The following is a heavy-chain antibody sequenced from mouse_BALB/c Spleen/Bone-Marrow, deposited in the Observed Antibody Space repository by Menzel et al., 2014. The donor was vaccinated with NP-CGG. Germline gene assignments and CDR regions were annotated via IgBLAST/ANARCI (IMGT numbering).Heavy chain of an antibody. CDR3: ANGNSFAY. CDR2: INPTTSYT. D-gene: IGHD2-1*01. J-gene: IGHJ3*01. V-gene: IGHV1-7*01. Sequence: VQLQQSGAELAKPGASVKMSCKASGYTLTTFWMHWVKQRPGQGLEWIGYINPTTSYTEYSQKFKDKATLTADKSSSTAYMQLSSLTSEDSAVYYCANGNSFAYWGHGTLVTVPP. CDR1: GYTLTTFW.